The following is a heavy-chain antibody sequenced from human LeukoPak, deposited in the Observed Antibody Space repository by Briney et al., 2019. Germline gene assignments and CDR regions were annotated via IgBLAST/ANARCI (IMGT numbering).Heavy chain of an antibody. V-gene: IGHV4-39*07. Sequence: SETLSLTCTVSGGSISSSSYYWGWIRQPPGKGLEWIGSIYYSGSTYCNPSLKSRVTISVDTSKNQFSLKLSFVTAADTAVYYCARETTYYDFWSGYYLGAWFDPWGQGTLVTVSS. J-gene: IGHJ5*02. CDR1: GGSISSSSYY. CDR3: ARETTYYDFWSGYYLGAWFDP. D-gene: IGHD3-3*01. CDR2: IYYSGST.